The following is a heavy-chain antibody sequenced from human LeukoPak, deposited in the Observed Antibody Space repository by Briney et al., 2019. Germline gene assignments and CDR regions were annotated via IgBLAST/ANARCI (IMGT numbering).Heavy chain of an antibody. Sequence: SETLSLTCTVSGGSISSYYWSWIRQPPGKGLEWIGYIYDSGSTNYNPSLKSRVTISVDTSKNQFSLKVSSVTAADTAVYYCASLTTADAFDIWGQGTMVTVSS. CDR2: IYDSGST. CDR3: ASLTTADAFDI. D-gene: IGHD3-22*01. J-gene: IGHJ3*02. CDR1: GGSISSYY. V-gene: IGHV4-59*01.